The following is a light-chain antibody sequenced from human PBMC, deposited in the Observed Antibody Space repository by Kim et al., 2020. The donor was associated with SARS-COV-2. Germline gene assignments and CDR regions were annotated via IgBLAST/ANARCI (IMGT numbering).Light chain of an antibody. V-gene: IGLV3-19*01. CDR1: SLRSYY. CDR3: NSRDSSGNHVL. Sequence: SSELTQDPAVSVALGQTVRITCQGDSLRSYYASWYQQKSGQAPVLVIYGKNNRPSGIPDRFSGSSSGNTASLTITGAQAEDEADYYCNSRDSSGNHVLFG. J-gene: IGLJ2*01. CDR2: GKN.